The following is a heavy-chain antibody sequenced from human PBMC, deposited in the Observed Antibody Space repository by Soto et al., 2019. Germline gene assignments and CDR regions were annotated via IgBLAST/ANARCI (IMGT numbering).Heavy chain of an antibody. Sequence: GGSLRLSCAASGFTFSSYGMHWVRQAPGKGLEWVAVISYDGSNKYYADSVKGRFTISRDNSKNTLYLQMNSLRAEDTAVYYCAKDYKLWGQGTMVTVSS. CDR3: AKDYKL. CDR2: ISYDGSNK. J-gene: IGHJ3*01. V-gene: IGHV3-30*18. D-gene: IGHD1-1*01. CDR1: GFTFSSYG.